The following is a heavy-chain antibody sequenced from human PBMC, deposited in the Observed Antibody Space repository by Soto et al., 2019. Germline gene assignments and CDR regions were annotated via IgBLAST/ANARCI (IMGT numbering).Heavy chain of an antibody. CDR1: GFTFSSHA. V-gene: IGHV3-23*01. CDR3: AKVSSSWYAGFFDL. CDR2: LSDSGGSI. J-gene: IGHJ4*02. D-gene: IGHD6-13*01. Sequence: EVQLLESGGGLVQPGGSLRLSCTASGFTFSSHAMTWVRQAPGKGLEWVSGLSDSGGSIYYADSVKGRFTISRDNSMNTRYLQMKTLRAEDTAVYYCAKVSSSWYAGFFDLWGQGTLVTVSS.